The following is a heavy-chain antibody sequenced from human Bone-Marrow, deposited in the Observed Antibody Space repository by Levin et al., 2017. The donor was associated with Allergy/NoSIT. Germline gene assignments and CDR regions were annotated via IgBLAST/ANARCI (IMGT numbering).Heavy chain of an antibody. CDR1: GFTFSNAW. Sequence: GESLKISCAASGFTFSNAWMSWVRQAPGKGLEWVGRIKSKTDGGTTDYAAPVKGRFTISRDDSKNTLYLQMNSLKTEDTAVYYCTTDVWGYQLYYYDYGMDVWGQGTTVTVSS. CDR2: IKSKTDGGTT. CDR3: TTDVWGYQLYYYDYGMDV. D-gene: IGHD2-2*01. J-gene: IGHJ6*02. V-gene: IGHV3-15*01.